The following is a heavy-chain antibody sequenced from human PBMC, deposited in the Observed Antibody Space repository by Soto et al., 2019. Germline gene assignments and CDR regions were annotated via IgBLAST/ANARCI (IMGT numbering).Heavy chain of an antibody. CDR2: ITGSGGGT. V-gene: IGHV3-23*01. J-gene: IGHJ4*02. CDR3: AKRPLTAAGFDY. Sequence: EVQLLESGGGLVQPGGSLRLSCAASGFTFSNYAMTWVRQAPGKGLEWVSVITGSGGGTYFVDSVKGRFTISRDNSKNTVYLQMNSLRAEDTAVYYCAKRPLTAAGFDYRGQGTLVTVS. D-gene: IGHD6-13*01. CDR1: GFTFSNYA.